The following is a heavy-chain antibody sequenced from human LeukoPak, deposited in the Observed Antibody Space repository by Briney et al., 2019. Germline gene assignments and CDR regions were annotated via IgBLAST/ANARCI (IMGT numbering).Heavy chain of an antibody. D-gene: IGHD3-22*01. CDR2: IYYSGST. V-gene: IGHV4-59*08. J-gene: IGHJ6*02. Sequence: SSETLSLTCTVSGGSISSYYWSWIRQPPGKGLEWIGYIYYSGSTNYNPSLKSRVTISVDTSKNQFSLKLSSVTAADTAVYYCARHRAIVVVRPGPYYYYGMDVWGQGTTVTVSS. CDR1: GGSISSYY. CDR3: ARHRAIVVVRPGPYYYYGMDV.